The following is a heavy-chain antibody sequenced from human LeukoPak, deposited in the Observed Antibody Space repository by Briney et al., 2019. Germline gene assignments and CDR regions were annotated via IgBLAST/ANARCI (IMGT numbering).Heavy chain of an antibody. CDR2: FHVEEDRT. Sequence: RASVTVSFKISVYSVIRLSMHWVRQVGGRGVAWVGGFHVEEDRTLYAQKFQGRVTMTEDTSTNTAYMELSRLTSEDTAIYFCATTISGGSKWSYYYYYMDVWGKGTAVTVSS. J-gene: IGHJ6*03. D-gene: IGHD2-15*01. V-gene: IGHV1-24*01. CDR3: ATTISGGSKWSYYYYYMDV. CDR1: VYSVIRLS.